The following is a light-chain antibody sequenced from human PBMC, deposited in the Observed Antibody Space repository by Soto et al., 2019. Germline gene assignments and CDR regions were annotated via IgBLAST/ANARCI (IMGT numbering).Light chain of an antibody. Sequence: EIVLTQSPGTLSLSPGERATLSCRASQSVSSSYLAWYQQKPGQAPRLLIYGASSRATGIPDRFSGSGSGTDFTLTISSLAHEDFAVYYCQQYGSSPPWTFGQGTKVEIK. CDR1: QSVSSSY. CDR2: GAS. V-gene: IGKV3-20*01. CDR3: QQYGSSPPWT. J-gene: IGKJ1*01.